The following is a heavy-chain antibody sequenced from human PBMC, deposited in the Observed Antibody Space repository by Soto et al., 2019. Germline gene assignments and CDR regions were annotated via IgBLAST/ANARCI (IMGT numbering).Heavy chain of an antibody. V-gene: IGHV3-11*01. J-gene: IGHJ5*02. CDR2: ISKSGSII. D-gene: IGHD3-16*01. Sequence: GSLRLACAASVFTFSDYYMSWLRQPPGKGLEWVSYISKSGSIIHFADSVKGRFAISRDNAKNTLYLQMSSLRAEDTALYYCARDLSPYSDYYDESTSETWFDPWGQGTLVTVS. CDR1: VFTFSDYY. CDR3: ARDLSPYSDYYDESTSETWFDP.